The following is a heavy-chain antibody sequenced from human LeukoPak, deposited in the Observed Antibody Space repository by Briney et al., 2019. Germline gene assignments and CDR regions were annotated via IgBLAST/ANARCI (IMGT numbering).Heavy chain of an antibody. Sequence: GGSLRLSCKVSGFTFSDYCMSWIRQAPGKGLEWLSYISGGGSYTNYADSVRGRYTISRDNAKDSVYLQMNSLRVEDTARYYCAGSRDGSNFAFDLWGLGTLVTVSS. J-gene: IGHJ3*01. CDR1: GFTFSDYC. CDR2: ISGGGSYT. D-gene: IGHD5-24*01. V-gene: IGHV3-11*03. CDR3: AGSRDGSNFAFDL.